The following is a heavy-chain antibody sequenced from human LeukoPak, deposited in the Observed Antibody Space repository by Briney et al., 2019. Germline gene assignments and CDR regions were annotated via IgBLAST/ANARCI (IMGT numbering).Heavy chain of an antibody. Sequence: GGSLRLSCAASGFTFSSYSMNWVRQAPGKGLEWVSSISSSSSYIYYADSVKGRFTISRDNSKNTLYLQMSSLRADDTAVYYCAKDPMVRGLTYDNWGQGTLVTVSS. V-gene: IGHV3-21*04. CDR3: AKDPMVRGLTYDN. J-gene: IGHJ4*02. D-gene: IGHD3-10*01. CDR2: ISSSSSYI. CDR1: GFTFSSYS.